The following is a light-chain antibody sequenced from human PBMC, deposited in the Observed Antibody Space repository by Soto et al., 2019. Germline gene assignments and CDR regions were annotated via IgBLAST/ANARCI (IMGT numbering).Light chain of an antibody. CDR2: NNN. CDR3: AAWDDTLNAL. CDR1: SSNIGSNA. Sequence: QSALTQPPSESGTPGQRVTISCSGSSSNIGSNAVNWYQQLPGTAPKLLIYNNNQRPSGVPDRFSGSKSGTSASLAISGLQSEDEADYYCAAWDDTLNALFGGGTKVTVL. J-gene: IGLJ2*01. V-gene: IGLV1-44*01.